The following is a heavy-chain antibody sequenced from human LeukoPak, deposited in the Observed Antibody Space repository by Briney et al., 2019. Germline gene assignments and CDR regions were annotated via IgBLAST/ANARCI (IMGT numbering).Heavy chain of an antibody. CDR1: GGSISSGGYY. V-gene: IGHV4-30-2*01. CDR2: IYHSGST. Sequence: PSETLSLTCTVSGGSISSGGYYWSWLRQPPGKGLEWIGYIYHSGSTYYNPSLKSRVTMSVDTSKNQFSLKLSSVTAADTAVYYCARGYGGNSGDFDYWGQGTLVTVSS. J-gene: IGHJ4*02. D-gene: IGHD4-23*01. CDR3: ARGYGGNSGDFDY.